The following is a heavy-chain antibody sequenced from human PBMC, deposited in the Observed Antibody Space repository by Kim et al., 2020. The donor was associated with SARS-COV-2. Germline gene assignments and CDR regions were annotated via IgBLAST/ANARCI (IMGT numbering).Heavy chain of an antibody. Sequence: GGSLRLSCAASGFTFSDDYMSWIRQAPGKGLEWISYITSGGSIMYYADSVKGRFTIARDNAKNSLYLQMNSLRAEDTAVYYCARLQGRGYTDYDTNIYFDNWGQGSLVTISS. CDR3: ARLQGRGYTDYDTNIYFDN. D-gene: IGHD5-12*01. CDR1: GFTFSDDY. V-gene: IGHV3-11*04. CDR2: ITSGGSIM. J-gene: IGHJ4*02.